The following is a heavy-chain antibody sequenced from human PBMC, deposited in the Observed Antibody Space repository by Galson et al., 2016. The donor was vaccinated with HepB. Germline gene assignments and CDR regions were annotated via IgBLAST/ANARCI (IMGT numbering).Heavy chain of an antibody. V-gene: IGHV3-30*03. Sequence: SLRLSCAGSGFTFENYGVHWVRQAPGKGLDWLAFISYDGSSTYYADSVKGRFTVSRDNSKSTVFLQLNSLRTEDTSLYYCARDSPLGTTVGDYWGQGTLVTVSS. CDR2: ISYDGSST. D-gene: IGHD1-7*01. J-gene: IGHJ4*02. CDR3: ARDSPLGTTVGDY. CDR1: GFTFENYG.